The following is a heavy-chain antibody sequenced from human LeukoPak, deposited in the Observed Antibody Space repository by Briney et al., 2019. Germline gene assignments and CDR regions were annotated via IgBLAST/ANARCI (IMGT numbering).Heavy chain of an antibody. CDR1: GFTFSSYA. CDR2: ISYDGSNK. D-gene: IGHD3-22*01. J-gene: IGHJ4*02. V-gene: IGHV3-30*04. Sequence: GGSLRLSCAASGFTFSSYAMYWVRQSPGKGLEWVAVISYDGSNKYYADSVKGRFTISRDNSKNTLYLQMNSLRAEDTAVYYCARDARTVGITMIVVGFDYWGQGSLVTVSS. CDR3: ARDARTVGITMIVVGFDY.